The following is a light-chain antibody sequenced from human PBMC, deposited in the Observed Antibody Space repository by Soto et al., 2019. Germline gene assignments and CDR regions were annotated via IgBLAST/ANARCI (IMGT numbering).Light chain of an antibody. V-gene: IGLV4-69*01. J-gene: IGLJ3*02. CDR3: QTWGTGIRV. CDR2: LKSDGSH. CDR1: SGHSTYA. Sequence: QLVLTQSPSASASLGASVKLTCTLSSGHSTYAIAWHQQQPEKGPRYLMKLKSDGSHIKGDGIPDRFSGSSSGAERYLTISSLQSEDEADYNCQTWGTGIRVFGGGTKLTVL.